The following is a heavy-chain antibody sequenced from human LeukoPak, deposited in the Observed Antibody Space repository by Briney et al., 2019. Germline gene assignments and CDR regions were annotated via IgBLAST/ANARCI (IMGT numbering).Heavy chain of an antibody. V-gene: IGHV3-13*01. CDR3: SRVNPEAEGFDY. J-gene: IGHJ4*02. D-gene: IGHD6-13*01. CDR2: IDTAGYT. CDR1: EFTFSSYD. Sequence: GGSLRLSCAASEFTFSSYDVHWVRQGTGKGLEWVSAIDTAGYTYYPGSVKGRFTISRENAKNSLYLQMNSLRAGDTAVYYCSRVNPEAEGFDYWGQGTLVTVSS.